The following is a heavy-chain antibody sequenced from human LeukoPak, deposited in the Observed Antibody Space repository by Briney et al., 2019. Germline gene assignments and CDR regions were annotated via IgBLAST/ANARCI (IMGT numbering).Heavy chain of an antibody. CDR1: GGSINTHY. Sequence: PSETLSLTCTVSGGSINTHYWSWIRQPAGKGLEWIGRIYISGSTDYSPSLKSRVTMSVDTSENQFSLRLSSVTAADTAVYYCTRRGHYDTFDFWGPGSLVTVSS. D-gene: IGHD3-22*01. CDR2: IYISGST. CDR3: TRRGHYDTFDF. J-gene: IGHJ4*02. V-gene: IGHV4-4*07.